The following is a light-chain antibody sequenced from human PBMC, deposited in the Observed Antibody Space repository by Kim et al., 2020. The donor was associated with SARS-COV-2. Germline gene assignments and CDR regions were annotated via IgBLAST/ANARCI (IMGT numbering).Light chain of an antibody. CDR2: DVS. V-gene: IGLV2-14*03. Sequence: SITISCIGVSSDVGGFNYVSWYQHHPGKAPKLIIYDVSNRPSGISSRFSGSKSGNTASLTISGLQGEDEADYYCSSYAFRSTLLYVFGPGTKVTVL. CDR1: SSDVGGFNY. CDR3: SSYAFRSTLLYV. J-gene: IGLJ1*01.